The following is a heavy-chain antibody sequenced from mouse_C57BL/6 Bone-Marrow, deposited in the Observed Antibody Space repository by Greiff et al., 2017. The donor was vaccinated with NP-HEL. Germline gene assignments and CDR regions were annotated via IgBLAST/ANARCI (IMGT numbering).Heavy chain of an antibody. V-gene: IGHV14-1*01. J-gene: IGHJ2*01. Sequence: VQLQQSGAELVRPGASVKLSCTASGFNIKDYYMHWVKQRPEQGLEWIGRIDPEDGDTEYAPKFQGKATMTADTSSNTAYLRLSSLTSEDTAVYYCTTCLYYDYDGVDYWGQGTTLTVSS. CDR2: IDPEDGDT. D-gene: IGHD2-4*01. CDR1: GFNIKDYY. CDR3: TTCLYYDYDGVDY.